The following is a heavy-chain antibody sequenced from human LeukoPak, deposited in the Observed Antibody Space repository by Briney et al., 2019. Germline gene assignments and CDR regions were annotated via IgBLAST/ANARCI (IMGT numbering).Heavy chain of an antibody. V-gene: IGHV3-23*01. D-gene: IGHD5-18*01. Sequence: GGSLRLSCAASGFTFSSYAMSWVRQAPGKGLEWVSAISGSGGSTYYADSVKGRFTISRDNSKNTLYLQMNSLRAEDTAVYYCAKVGGYGYVGPLGGWGQGTLVTVSS. CDR1: GFTFSSYA. CDR2: ISGSGGST. J-gene: IGHJ4*02. CDR3: AKVGGYGYVGPLGG.